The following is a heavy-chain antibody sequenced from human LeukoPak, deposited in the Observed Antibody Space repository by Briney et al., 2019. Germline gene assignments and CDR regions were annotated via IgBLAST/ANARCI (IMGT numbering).Heavy chain of an antibody. D-gene: IGHD3-10*01. Sequence: SSETLSLTCAVYGGSFSGYSWTWIRQPPGKGLEWIGEINHSGTTDYNPSLKSRVTISVDTSKNQFSLKLSSVTAADTAVYYCARHHASYGSGSYYKGYFDYWGQGTLVTVSS. CDR2: INHSGTT. CDR3: ARHHASYGSGSYYKGYFDY. CDR1: GGSFSGYS. V-gene: IGHV4-34*01. J-gene: IGHJ4*02.